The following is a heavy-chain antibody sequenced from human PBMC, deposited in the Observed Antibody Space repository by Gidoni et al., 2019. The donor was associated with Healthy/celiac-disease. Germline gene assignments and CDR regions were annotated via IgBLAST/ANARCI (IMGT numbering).Heavy chain of an antibody. D-gene: IGHD3-10*01. CDR3: AREGRWFGEFSFDY. CDR1: GFTFSRYA. J-gene: IGHJ4*02. Sequence: QLQLLESGRGVVQPGRSLRLSCAASGFTFSRYAMHWVRQAPGKGLEWVAVISDDGSNKYYADSVKGRFTISRDNSKNTLYLQMNSLRAEDTAVYYCAREGRWFGEFSFDYWGQGTLVTVSS. CDR2: ISDDGSNK. V-gene: IGHV3-30-3*01.